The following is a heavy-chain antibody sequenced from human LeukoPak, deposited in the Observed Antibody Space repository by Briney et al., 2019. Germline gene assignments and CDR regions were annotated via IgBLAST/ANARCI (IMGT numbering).Heavy chain of an antibody. D-gene: IGHD6-19*01. V-gene: IGHV4-61*02. CDR2: IYTSGST. J-gene: IGHJ4*02. Sequence: PSETLSLTCTVSGGSISSGSYYWSWIRQPAGKGLEWIGRIYTSGSTNYNPSLKSRVTISVDTSKNQFSLKLSSVTAADTAVYYCARIKPGIAVADYWGQGTLVTVSS. CDR1: GGSISSGSYY. CDR3: ARIKPGIAVADY.